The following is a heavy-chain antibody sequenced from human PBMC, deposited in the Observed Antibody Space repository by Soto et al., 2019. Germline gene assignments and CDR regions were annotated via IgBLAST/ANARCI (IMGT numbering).Heavy chain of an antibody. D-gene: IGHD3-10*02. CDR3: AIDPHLLRYVQGVAFDI. CDR1: GYTFTSYA. J-gene: IGHJ3*02. V-gene: IGHV1-3*01. CDR2: INAGNGNT. Sequence: ASVKVSCKASGYTFTSYAMHWVRQAPGQRLDWMGWINAGNGNTKYSQKFQGRVTITRDTSASTAYMELSSLRSEDTAVYYCAIDPHLLRYVQGVAFDIWVQGSMVTVSS.